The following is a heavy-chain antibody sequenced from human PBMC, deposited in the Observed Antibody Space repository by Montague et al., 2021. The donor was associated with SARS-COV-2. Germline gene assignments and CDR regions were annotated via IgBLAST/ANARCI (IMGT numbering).Heavy chain of an antibody. CDR2: ISSSGSTI. D-gene: IGHD2-15*01. Sequence: SLRLSCAASGFTFSSYEMNWVRQAPGKGLDFVSYISSSGSTIYYADSVQGRFTISRDNAKNSLYLQMNSLRAEDTAVYYCAATSGDIVVVVAAYYGMDVWGQGTTVTVSS. J-gene: IGHJ6*02. CDR1: GFTFSSYE. CDR3: AATSGDIVVVVAAYYGMDV. V-gene: IGHV3-48*03.